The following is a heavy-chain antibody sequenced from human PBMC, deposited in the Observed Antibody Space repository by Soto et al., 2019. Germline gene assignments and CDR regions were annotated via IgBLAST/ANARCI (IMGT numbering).Heavy chain of an antibody. J-gene: IGHJ5*02. V-gene: IGHV4-39*01. CDR3: PRARNWFEP. CDR2: IYYSGST. Sequence: SETLSLTCTFSVGSISSSSYYCGWIRQPPWKGLEWIGSIYYSGSTYYNPSLKSRVTISVDTSKKQFSLKLSSVTAADTAVYYRPRARNWFEPWDQATLFIVS. CDR1: VGSISSSSYY.